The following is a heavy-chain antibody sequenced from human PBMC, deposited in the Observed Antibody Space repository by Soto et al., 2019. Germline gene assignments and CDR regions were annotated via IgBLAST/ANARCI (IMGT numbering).Heavy chain of an antibody. CDR1: GGSISSSSYY. V-gene: IGHV4-39*01. D-gene: IGHD6-13*01. CDR2: IYYSGST. Sequence: SEPLSLTCTVSGGSISSSSYYWGWIRQPPGKGLEWIGSIYYSGSTYYNPSLKSRVTISVDTSKNQFSLKLSSVTAADTAVYYCAKQRGSSSWRKDFDYWGQGTLVTVSS. J-gene: IGHJ4*02. CDR3: AKQRGSSSWRKDFDY.